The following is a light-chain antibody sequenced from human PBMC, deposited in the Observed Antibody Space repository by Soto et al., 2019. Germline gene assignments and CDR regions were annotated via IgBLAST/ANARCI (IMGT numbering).Light chain of an antibody. CDR2: GAV. V-gene: IGKV3-15*01. CDR1: QSVGSK. CDR3: QQSYSTPIT. J-gene: IGKJ5*01. Sequence: EIVLTQSPGTLSLSPGERATLSCRASQSVGSKLAWYQQKPGQAPRLLIYGAVTRATGIPARFSGSGSGTDFTLTISSLQPEDFATYYCQQSYSTPITFGQGTRRAIK.